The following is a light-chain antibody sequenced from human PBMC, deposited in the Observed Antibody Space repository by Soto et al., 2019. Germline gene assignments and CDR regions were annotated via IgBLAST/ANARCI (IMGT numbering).Light chain of an antibody. Sequence: QSALTPPASVSGSPGQSITLSCTGTCSDVGSYNLVSWYQQHPGKAPKLLIYEGSKRPSGVSNRFSGSKSGNTASLTISGLQADDEADYYCCSYAGSSTFVVFGGGTKLTVL. J-gene: IGLJ2*01. V-gene: IGLV2-23*01. CDR2: EGS. CDR3: CSYAGSSTFVV. CDR1: CSDVGSYNL.